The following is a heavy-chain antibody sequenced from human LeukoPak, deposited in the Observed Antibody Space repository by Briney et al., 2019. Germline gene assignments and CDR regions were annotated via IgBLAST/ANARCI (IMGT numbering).Heavy chain of an antibody. V-gene: IGHV3-73*01. CDR1: GFTFSASA. CDR3: TTRRPDYYDGSGYHFEY. Sequence: GGSLRLSCAASGFTFSASAMHWVRQASGKGLEWVGRIRSKGNSYATAYAESVKGRFTISRDDSKNTAYLQMNSLKTEDTAVYYCTTRRPDYYDGSGYHFEYWGQGTLATVSS. J-gene: IGHJ4*02. D-gene: IGHD3-22*01. CDR2: IRSKGNSYAT.